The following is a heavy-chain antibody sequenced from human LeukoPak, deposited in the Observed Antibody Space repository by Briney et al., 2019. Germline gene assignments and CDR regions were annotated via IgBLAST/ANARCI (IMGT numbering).Heavy chain of an antibody. J-gene: IGHJ6*04. CDR3: AELGITMIGGV. CDR1: GFTFISYW. Sequence: PGGSLRLSCAASGFTFISYWMSWVRQAPGKGLEWVANIKEDGNEKYYVDSVKGRFTISRDNAKNSLYLRMNSLRAEDTAVYYCAELGITMIGGVWGKGTTVTISS. D-gene: IGHD3-10*02. CDR2: IKEDGNEK. V-gene: IGHV3-7*01.